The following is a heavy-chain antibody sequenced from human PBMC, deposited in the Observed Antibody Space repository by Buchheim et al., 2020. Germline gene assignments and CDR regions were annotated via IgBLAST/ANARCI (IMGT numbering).Heavy chain of an antibody. Sequence: QVQLVQSGAEVKKPGASVKVSCKASGYTFTSYYMHWVRQAPGQGLEWMGIINPSGGSTSYAQKFQGRVTMTRDTSTSTVYMELSSLRSEDTAVYYCAGEKGPYGEVTQHEYFQHWGQGTL. CDR2: INPSGGST. D-gene: IGHD3-3*01. V-gene: IGHV1-46*01. CDR1: GYTFTSYY. J-gene: IGHJ1*01. CDR3: AGEKGPYGEVTQHEYFQH.